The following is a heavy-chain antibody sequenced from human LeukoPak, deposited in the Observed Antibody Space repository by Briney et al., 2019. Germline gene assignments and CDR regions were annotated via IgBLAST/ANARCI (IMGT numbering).Heavy chain of an antibody. CDR3: AREGLWFGELLSGGQNPDY. D-gene: IGHD3-10*01. Sequence: PGGSLRLSCAASGFTFSSYDMHWVRQAPGKGLEWVAVISYDGSNKYYADSVKGRFTISRDNSKNTLYLQMNSLRAEDTAVYYCAREGLWFGELLSGGQNPDYWGQGTLVTVSS. J-gene: IGHJ4*02. CDR1: GFTFSSYD. CDR2: ISYDGSNK. V-gene: IGHV3-30*04.